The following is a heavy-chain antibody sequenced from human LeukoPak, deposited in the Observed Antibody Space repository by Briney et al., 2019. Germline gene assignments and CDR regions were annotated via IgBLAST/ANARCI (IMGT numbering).Heavy chain of an antibody. CDR2: ISSSGSTI. V-gene: IGHV3-48*03. Sequence: SGGSLRLSCAASGFTFNSYEMNWVRQAPGKGLEGVSYISSSGSTIYYADSVNGRFTISRDNAKNSLYLQMNSLRAEDTAVYYCARDAYCSSTSCYWWGYYFDYWGQGTLVTVSS. CDR3: ARDAYCSSTSCYWWGYYFDY. CDR1: GFTFNSYE. J-gene: IGHJ4*02. D-gene: IGHD2-2*01.